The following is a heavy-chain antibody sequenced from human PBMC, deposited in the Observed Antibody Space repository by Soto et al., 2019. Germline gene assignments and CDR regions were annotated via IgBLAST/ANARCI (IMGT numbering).Heavy chain of an antibody. V-gene: IGHV4-4*02. CDR2: IYHSGTT. CDR1: GGSITTNW. J-gene: IGHJ4*02. D-gene: IGHD6-19*01. Sequence: QVHLQESGPGLVKPSGTLSLTCAVSGGSITTNWWSWVRQPPGKGLEWIGEIYHSGTTNYNPSLRGRVTISADKSNNQFSLTLNSVTAADSAIYYCARHIEVPLTRGFDYWGQGNLVTVSS. CDR3: ARHIEVPLTRGFDY.